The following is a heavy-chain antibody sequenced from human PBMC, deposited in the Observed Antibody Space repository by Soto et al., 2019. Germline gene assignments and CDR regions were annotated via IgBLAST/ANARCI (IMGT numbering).Heavy chain of an antibody. CDR3: AKDIGQWVAVAGRGPY. CDR1: GFTSSSYG. V-gene: IGHV3-30*18. Sequence: QVQLVESGGGVVQPGRSLRLSCAASGFTSSSYGMHWVRQAPGKGLEWVAIISYDGSNKYYADSVKGRFTISRDNSKNTLYLQMNSLRAEDTALYYCAKDIGQWVAVAGRGPYWGQGTLVNVSS. CDR2: ISYDGSNK. J-gene: IGHJ4*02. D-gene: IGHD6-19*01.